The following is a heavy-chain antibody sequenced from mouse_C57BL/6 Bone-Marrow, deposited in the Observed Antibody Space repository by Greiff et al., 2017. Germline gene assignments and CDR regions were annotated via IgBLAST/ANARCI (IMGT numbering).Heavy chain of an antibody. V-gene: IGHV5-9*01. CDR2: ISGGAGNT. CDR3: AREYDGYYYAMDY. Sequence: EVMLVESGGGLVKPGGSLKLSCAASGFTFSSYTMSWVRQTPEKRLEWVATISGGAGNTYYPDSVKGRFTISRDNAKNTLYLQMSSLRSEDTALYYCAREYDGYYYAMDYWGQGTSVTVSS. CDR1: GFTFSSYT. J-gene: IGHJ4*01. D-gene: IGHD2-3*01.